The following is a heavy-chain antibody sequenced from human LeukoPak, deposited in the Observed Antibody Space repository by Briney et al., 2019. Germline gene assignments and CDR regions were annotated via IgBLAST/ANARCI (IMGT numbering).Heavy chain of an antibody. J-gene: IGHJ4*02. CDR1: GDSISSCY. CDR2: ICTSGTI. V-gene: IGHV4-4*07. CDR3: ARDQDYSNSLDY. D-gene: IGHD6-6*01. Sequence: SETLSLTCTVSGDSISSCYWSWIRQPAEKGLEWIGRICTSGTINYNPSLKNRVTMSVDTSKNQFSLKLTSVTAADTAVYYCARDQDYSNSLDYWGQGTLVTVSS.